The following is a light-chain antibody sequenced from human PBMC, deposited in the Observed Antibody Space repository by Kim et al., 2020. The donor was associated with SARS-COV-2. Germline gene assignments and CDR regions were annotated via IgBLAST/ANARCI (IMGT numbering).Light chain of an antibody. CDR3: QAWDSSRVV. Sequence: SYELTQQPSVSVSPGQTASITCSGDKLGDKYACWYQQKPGQSPVLVIYQDSKRPSGIPERFSGSNSGNTATLTISGTQAMDEADYYCQAWDSSRVVFGGGTQLTVL. CDR2: QDS. J-gene: IGLJ2*01. CDR1: KLGDKY. V-gene: IGLV3-1*01.